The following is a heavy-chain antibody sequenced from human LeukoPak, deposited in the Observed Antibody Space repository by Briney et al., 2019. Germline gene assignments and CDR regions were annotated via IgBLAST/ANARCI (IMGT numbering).Heavy chain of an antibody. V-gene: IGHV4-34*01. CDR1: GGSFSNYY. CDR3: ARGKAPSSWYPDY. CDR2: INHRGGT. D-gene: IGHD6-13*01. J-gene: IGHJ4*02. Sequence: SETLSLTRAVYGGSFSNYYWSWIRHPPGKGLEWIGEINHRGGTNSNPSLKSRVTLSVDTSKTQFSLRLSSVTAADTAVYYCARGKAPSSWYPDYWGQGTLVTVSS.